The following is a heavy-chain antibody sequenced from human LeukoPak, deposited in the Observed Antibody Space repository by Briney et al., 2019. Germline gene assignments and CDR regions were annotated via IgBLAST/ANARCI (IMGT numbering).Heavy chain of an antibody. CDR3: ARDLGSTSASVGFDP. D-gene: IGHD6-13*01. V-gene: IGHV4-34*01. J-gene: IGHJ5*02. CDR1: GGSFSGYY. Sequence: SETLSLTCAVYGGSFSGYYWSWIRQPPGKGLEWIGEINHSGSTNYNPSLKSRVTISVDTSKNQFSLKLSSVTAADTAVYYCARDLGSTSASVGFDPWGQGILVTVSS. CDR2: INHSGST.